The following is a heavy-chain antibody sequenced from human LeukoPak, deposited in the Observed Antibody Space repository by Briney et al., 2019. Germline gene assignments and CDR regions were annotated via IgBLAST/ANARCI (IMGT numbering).Heavy chain of an antibody. Sequence: PGGPLRLSCAASGFTFSSYSMNWVRQAPGKGLEWVSSISSSSSYIYYADTVKGRFTISRDNAKNSLYLQMNSLRAEDTAVYYCARDLKIPRSQWELLLAYAFDIWGQGTMVTVSS. V-gene: IGHV3-21*01. D-gene: IGHD1-26*01. CDR2: ISSSSSYI. CDR1: GFTFSSYS. J-gene: IGHJ3*02. CDR3: ARDLKIPRSQWELLLAYAFDI.